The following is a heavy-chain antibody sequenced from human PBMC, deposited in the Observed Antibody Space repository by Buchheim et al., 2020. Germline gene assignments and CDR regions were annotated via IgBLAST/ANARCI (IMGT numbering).Heavy chain of an antibody. CDR3: ARDFWWLWDY. Sequence: EVQLVESGGGLVQPGGSLRLSCAASGFTFSTYWMSWVRQAPGKGLEWVANIKEDGSDKYYVDSVKGRFIVSRDNAQHSLYLQLNSLRSEDTAVYYCARDFWWLWDYWGQGTL. V-gene: IGHV3-7*01. CDR2: IKEDGSDK. J-gene: IGHJ4*02. D-gene: IGHD2-15*01. CDR1: GFTFSTYW.